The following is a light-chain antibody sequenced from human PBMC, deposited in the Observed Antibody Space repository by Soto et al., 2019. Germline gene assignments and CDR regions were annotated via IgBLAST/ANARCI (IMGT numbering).Light chain of an antibody. Sequence: EIVMTQSPATLSVSPGERATLSCRASQGVRSNLAWYQQKPGQPPRLVISGASTRAPGIPARFSGFGSGTDFTLTISSLQSEDFAIYYCQHYNSYSEAFGQGTKVELK. V-gene: IGKV3D-15*01. CDR3: QHYNSYSEA. J-gene: IGKJ1*01. CDR1: QGVRSN. CDR2: GAS.